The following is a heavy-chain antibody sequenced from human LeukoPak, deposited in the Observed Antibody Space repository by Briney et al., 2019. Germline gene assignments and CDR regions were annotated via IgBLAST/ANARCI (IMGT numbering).Heavy chain of an antibody. D-gene: IGHD3-10*01. V-gene: IGHV1-2*02. J-gene: IGHJ4*02. CDR3: AREGREFGPHKLAGFDY. Sequence: ASVKVSCKASGYTFTGYYMRWVRQAPGQGLEWIGWINPNSGATNYVQEFQGRVTMTRDTSITTAYMELSGLRSDDTAVYYCAREGREFGPHKLAGFDYWGQGTLVTVSS. CDR2: INPNSGAT. CDR1: GYTFTGYY.